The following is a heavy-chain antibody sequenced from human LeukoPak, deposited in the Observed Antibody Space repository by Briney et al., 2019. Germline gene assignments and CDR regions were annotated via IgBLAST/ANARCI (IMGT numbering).Heavy chain of an antibody. V-gene: IGHV1-46*01. J-gene: IGHJ4*02. Sequence: GSVKVSCKASGYTFTSYYMHWVRQAPGQGLEWMGIINPSGGSTSYAQKLQGRVTMTTDTSTSTAYMELRSLRSDDTAVYYCARSGFGDDGSDYWGQGTLVTVSS. D-gene: IGHD4-17*01. CDR3: ARSGFGDDGSDY. CDR2: INPSGGST. CDR1: GYTFTSYY.